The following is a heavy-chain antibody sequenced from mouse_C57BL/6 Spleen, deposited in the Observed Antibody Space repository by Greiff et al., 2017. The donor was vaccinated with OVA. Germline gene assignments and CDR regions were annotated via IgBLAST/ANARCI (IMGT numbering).Heavy chain of an antibody. D-gene: IGHD1-1*01. Sequence: EVQLQQSGPGLVKPSQSLSLTCSFTGYSITSGYYWNWIRQFPGNKLEWMGYISYDGSNNYNPSLKNRISITRDTSKNQFFLKLNSVTTEDTATYYCARYYGSSYDYFDYWGQGTTLTVSS. CDR2: ISYDGSN. V-gene: IGHV3-6*01. CDR3: ARYYGSSYDYFDY. CDR1: GYSITSGYY. J-gene: IGHJ2*01.